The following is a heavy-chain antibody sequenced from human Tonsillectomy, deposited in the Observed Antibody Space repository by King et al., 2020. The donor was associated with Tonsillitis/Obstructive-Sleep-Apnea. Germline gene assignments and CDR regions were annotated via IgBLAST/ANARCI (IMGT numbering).Heavy chain of an antibody. J-gene: IGHJ4*02. CDR2: IWYDGSNE. CDR3: ARVRTGTNTGFDL. Sequence: VQLVESGGGVVQPGRSLRLSCAASGFTFKLYGMHWVRQAPGKGLEWVAVIWYDGSNENYGGSVKGRFTISRDNSKNMLYLQMNSLTAEDTALYYCARVRTGTNTGFDLWGQGAPVIVSS. D-gene: IGHD1-1*01. V-gene: IGHV3-33*01. CDR1: GFTFKLYG.